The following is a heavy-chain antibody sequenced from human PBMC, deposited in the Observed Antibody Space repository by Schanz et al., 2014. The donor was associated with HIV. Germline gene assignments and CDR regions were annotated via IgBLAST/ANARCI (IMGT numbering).Heavy chain of an antibody. J-gene: IGHJ4*02. CDR1: GYTFTIYD. CDR2: MNPNSANT. V-gene: IGHV1-8*01. D-gene: IGHD3-10*01. CDR3: ARLPKHNFVSVSYYPVDY. Sequence: QVQLVQSGAEVKKPGASVKVSCKASGYTFTIYDINWVRQATGQGLEWMGWMNPNSANTGYAEKFQGRLTMTRNTSISTAYMSLSSLRSEVTAVYYCARLPKHNFVSVSYYPVDYWGQGTLVTVSS.